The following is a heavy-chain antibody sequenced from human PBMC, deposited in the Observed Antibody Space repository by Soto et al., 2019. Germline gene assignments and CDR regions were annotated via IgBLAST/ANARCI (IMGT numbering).Heavy chain of an antibody. CDR3: TNDNHWYGMDV. D-gene: IGHD1-1*01. Sequence: EVQLLESGGGLVQPGGSLRLSCTASGFTFSSFFMNWVRQAPGKGPEWVSGIDTSGGVTKYADSVKGRFTISRDNSKNTQYLQMNSLRAENTALYYCTNDNHWYGMDVWGQGTTVTVSS. J-gene: IGHJ6*02. CDR1: GFTFSSFF. V-gene: IGHV3-23*01. CDR2: IDTSGGVT.